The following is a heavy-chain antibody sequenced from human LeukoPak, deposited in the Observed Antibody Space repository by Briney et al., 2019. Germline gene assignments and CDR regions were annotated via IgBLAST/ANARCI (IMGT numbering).Heavy chain of an antibody. CDR1: GGSISSSSYY. V-gene: IGHV4-39*07. CDR2: IYYSGST. Sequence: SETLSLTCTVSGGSISSSSYYWGWIRQPPGKGLERIGSIYYSGSTYYNPSLKSRVTISVDTSKNQFSLKLSSVTAADTAVYYCARDPQQLGYFDYWGQGTLVTVSS. J-gene: IGHJ4*02. CDR3: ARDPQQLGYFDY. D-gene: IGHD6-13*01.